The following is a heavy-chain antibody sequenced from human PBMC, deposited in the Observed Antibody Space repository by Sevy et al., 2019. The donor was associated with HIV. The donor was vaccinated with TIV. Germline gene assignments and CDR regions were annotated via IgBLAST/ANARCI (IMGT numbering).Heavy chain of an antibody. Sequence: SETLSLTCTVSGGSISSSDSYWSWIRQPPGKGLEWIGYIHYSGGSYYNPFLKSRVAMSVDTSEKQFSLKLSFLTAADTAVYYCASKRAYNHGPFDSWGQGTLVTVSS. D-gene: IGHD5-12*01. CDR3: ASKRAYNHGPFDS. J-gene: IGHJ4*02. CDR2: IHYSGGS. V-gene: IGHV4-30-4*01. CDR1: GGSISSSDSY.